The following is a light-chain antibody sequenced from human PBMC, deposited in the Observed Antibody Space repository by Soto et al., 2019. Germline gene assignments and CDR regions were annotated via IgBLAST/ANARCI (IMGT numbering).Light chain of an antibody. V-gene: IGLV1-51*01. CDR2: DDN. CDR3: GSWDSSLSAYI. Sequence: QSVLTQPPTVSAAPGQKVTISCSGSSSNIGGNSVSWYQQLPGTAPKLLIYDDNKRPSGIPDRFSGSKSGTSASLGITGFQTGDEADYYCGSWDSSLSAYIFGTGTRSPS. CDR1: SSNIGGNS. J-gene: IGLJ1*01.